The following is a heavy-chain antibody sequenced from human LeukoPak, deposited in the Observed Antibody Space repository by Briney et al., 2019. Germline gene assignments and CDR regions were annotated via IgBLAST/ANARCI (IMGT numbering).Heavy chain of an antibody. CDR3: ARAYTPDPRFDP. V-gene: IGHV1-2*02. Sequence: ASVKVSCKASGYTFTGYYMHWVRQAPGQGLEWMGWINPNSGGTNYAQKFQGRVTMTRDTSISTAYMELSRLRSDDTAVYYCARAYTPDPRFDPWGQGTLVTVSS. J-gene: IGHJ5*02. CDR2: INPNSGGT. D-gene: IGHD4-11*01. CDR1: GYTFTGYY.